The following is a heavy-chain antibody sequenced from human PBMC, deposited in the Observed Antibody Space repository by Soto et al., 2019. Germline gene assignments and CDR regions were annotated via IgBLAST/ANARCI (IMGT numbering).Heavy chain of an antibody. CDR1: GFTFSTYA. D-gene: IGHD3-3*01. Sequence: QVQLVESGGGVVRLGRSLRLSFPASGFTFSTYAMHWARQPPTKGLEWVAFLSYDGSHYYYADSVKGRFTISRDNSKNTLYLQMNSLKVEDTAVYYCAKDRSTIFGVVTYYFDYWGQGTLVTVSS. J-gene: IGHJ4*02. V-gene: IGHV3-30*18. CDR2: LSYDGSHY. CDR3: AKDRSTIFGVVTYYFDY.